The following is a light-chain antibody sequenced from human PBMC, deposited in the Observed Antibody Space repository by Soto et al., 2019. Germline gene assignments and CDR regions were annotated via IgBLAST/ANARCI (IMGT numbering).Light chain of an antibody. Sequence: DIQMTQSPSSLSASVGDRVTITCRASQGISTYLAWYQQKPAKVPKLLIYAASTLQSGVPSRFSGSGSGTDFTLTISSLQPEDDATYYCQKYNSVPLTFGGGTKVEIK. V-gene: IGKV1-27*01. J-gene: IGKJ4*01. CDR3: QKYNSVPLT. CDR2: AAS. CDR1: QGISTY.